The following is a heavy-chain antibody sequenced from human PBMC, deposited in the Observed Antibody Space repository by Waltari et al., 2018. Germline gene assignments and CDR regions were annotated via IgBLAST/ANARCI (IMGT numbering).Heavy chain of an antibody. CDR1: GWSFSGYS. CDR2: INHSGST. V-gene: IGHV4-34*01. Sequence: QVQLQQWVAGRLKPSETLSLTCSVYGWSFSGYSWSWIRQPPGKGLEWIGEINHSGSTNYNPSLKSRVTISVDTSKNQFSLKLSSVTAADTAVYYCARLKAQRRDYWGQGTLVTVSS. CDR3: ARLKAQRRDY. J-gene: IGHJ4*02. D-gene: IGHD1-1*01.